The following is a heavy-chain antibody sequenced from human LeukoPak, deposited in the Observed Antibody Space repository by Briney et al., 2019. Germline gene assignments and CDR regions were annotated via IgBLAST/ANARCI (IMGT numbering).Heavy chain of an antibody. J-gene: IGHJ6*02. CDR2: ISSSSSYI. CDR1: GFTFSSYS. Sequence: PGGSLRLSCAASGFTFSSYSMNWVRQAPGEGLELVSSISSSSSYIYYADSVKGRFTISRDNAKNSLYLQMNSLRAEDTAVYYCAREGGYGSGSYYLAYYYGMDVWGQGTTVTVSS. V-gene: IGHV3-21*01. D-gene: IGHD3-10*01. CDR3: AREGGYGSGSYYLAYYYGMDV.